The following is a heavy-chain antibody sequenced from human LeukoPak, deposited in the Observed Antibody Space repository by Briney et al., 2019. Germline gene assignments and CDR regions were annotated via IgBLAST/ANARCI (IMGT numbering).Heavy chain of an antibody. D-gene: IGHD4-17*01. Sequence: GRSLRLSCAASGLTFSSYAMHWVRQAPGKGLEWVAVISYDGSNKYYADSVKGRFTISRDNSKNTLYLQMNSLRAEDTAVYYCARETVSLDYWGQGTLVTVSS. V-gene: IGHV3-30-3*01. CDR1: GLTFSSYA. CDR3: ARETVSLDY. CDR2: ISYDGSNK. J-gene: IGHJ4*02.